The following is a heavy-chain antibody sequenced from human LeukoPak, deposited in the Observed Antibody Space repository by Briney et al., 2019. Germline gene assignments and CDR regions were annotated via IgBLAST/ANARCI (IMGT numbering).Heavy chain of an antibody. Sequence: GGSLRLSCAASGFTFSTYWMSWVRQAPGKGLEWEASVKQDGSETYYVDSVKGRFTISRDNAKNSLYLQMNSLRAEDTAVYYCARDRATYWGQGTLVTVSS. CDR1: GFTFSTYW. V-gene: IGHV3-7*01. CDR2: VKQDGSET. CDR3: ARDRATY. J-gene: IGHJ4*02.